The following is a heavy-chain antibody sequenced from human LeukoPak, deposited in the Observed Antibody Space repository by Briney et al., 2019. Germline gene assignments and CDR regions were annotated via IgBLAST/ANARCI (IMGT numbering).Heavy chain of an antibody. V-gene: IGHV3-30*18. J-gene: IGHJ4*02. CDR2: ISYDGSNK. D-gene: IGHD3-22*01. CDR1: GFTFSSYG. Sequence: GGSLRLSCAASGFTFSSYGMHWVRQAPGKGLEWVAVISYDGSNKYYADSVKGRFTISRDNSKNTLYLQMNSLRAEDTAVYYCAKDSLPNGIVAVMSYWGQGTLVTVSS. CDR3: AKDSLPNGIVAVMSY.